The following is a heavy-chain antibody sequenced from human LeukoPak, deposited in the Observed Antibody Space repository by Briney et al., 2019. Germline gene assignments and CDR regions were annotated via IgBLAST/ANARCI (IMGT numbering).Heavy chain of an antibody. Sequence: ASVKVSCKASGGTFSSYAISWVRQAPGQGLELMGGIIPIFGTANYAQKFQGRVTITADESTSTAYMELSSLRSEDTAVYYCAREVAMIDPPSLDYWGQGTLVTVSS. CDR1: GGTFSSYA. CDR3: AREVAMIDPPSLDY. V-gene: IGHV1-69*13. CDR2: IIPIFGTA. D-gene: IGHD5-12*01. J-gene: IGHJ4*02.